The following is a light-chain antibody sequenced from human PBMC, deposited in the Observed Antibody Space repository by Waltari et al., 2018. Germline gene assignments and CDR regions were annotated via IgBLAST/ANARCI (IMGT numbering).Light chain of an antibody. J-gene: IGLJ2*01. Sequence: ALTHPASVSGSPGQALTLPCTGTSRDVGGYNYVSWYQQHQGKAPPLMIYGVSNRPSGVSNRFSGSKSRNTASLTISGLQAEDEAYYYCSSYTSSSTLVFGGGTKLTVL. V-gene: IGLV2-14*01. CDR1: SRDVGGYNY. CDR2: GVS. CDR3: SSYTSSSTLV.